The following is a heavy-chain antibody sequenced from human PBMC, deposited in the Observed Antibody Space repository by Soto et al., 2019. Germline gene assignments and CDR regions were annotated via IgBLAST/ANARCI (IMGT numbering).Heavy chain of an antibody. J-gene: IGHJ4*02. CDR3: ATVDNYYGPVF. Sequence: QVQLVESGGGVVQPGTSLRLSCAASGSTFSNYGMHWVRQAPGKGLEWVAVVWYDGTTKFYPDSVKGRFTISRDNSNNTLYLQMNSLRVEDTAVYYCATVDNYYGPVFWGQGTLVTVSS. D-gene: IGHD3-10*01. CDR1: GSTFSNYG. CDR2: VWYDGTTK. V-gene: IGHV3-33*01.